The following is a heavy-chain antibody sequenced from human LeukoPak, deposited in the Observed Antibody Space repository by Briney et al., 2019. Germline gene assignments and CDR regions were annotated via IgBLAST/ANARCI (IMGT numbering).Heavy chain of an antibody. V-gene: IGHV3-9*01. CDR2: ISWNSGSI. CDR1: GFTFDDYA. J-gene: IGHJ1*01. CDR3: AKDPAALGEYFQH. D-gene: IGHD2-2*01. Sequence: GGSPRLSCAASGFTFDDYAMHWVRQAPGKGLEWVSGISWNSGSIGYADSVKGRFTISRDNAKNSLYLQMNSLRAEDTALYYCAKDPAALGEYFQHWGQGTLVTVSS.